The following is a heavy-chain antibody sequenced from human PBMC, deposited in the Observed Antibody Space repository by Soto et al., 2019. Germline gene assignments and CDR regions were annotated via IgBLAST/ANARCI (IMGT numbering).Heavy chain of an antibody. D-gene: IGHD3-3*01. CDR1: GGTFSSYA. Sequence: SVKVSCKASGGTFSSYAISWVRQAPGQGLEWMGGIIPIFGTANYAQKFQGRVTITADESTSTAYMELSSLRSEDTAVYYCASTSDHLWSGYYRGRDYYYGMDVWGQGTTVTVSS. V-gene: IGHV1-69*13. CDR3: ASTSDHLWSGYYRGRDYYYGMDV. J-gene: IGHJ6*02. CDR2: IIPIFGTA.